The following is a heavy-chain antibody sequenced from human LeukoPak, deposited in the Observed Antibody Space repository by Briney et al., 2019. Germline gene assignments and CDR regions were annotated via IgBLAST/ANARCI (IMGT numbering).Heavy chain of an antibody. Sequence: GGSLRLSCAASGFTFSSYGMHWVRQAPGKGLEWVAVISYDGSNKYYADSVKGRFTISRDNSKNTLYLQMNSLRAEDTAVYYCAKEETYDFWSGYLNYWGQGTLVTVSS. CDR2: ISYDGSNK. D-gene: IGHD3-3*01. V-gene: IGHV3-30*18. J-gene: IGHJ4*02. CDR1: GFTFSSYG. CDR3: AKEETYDFWSGYLNY.